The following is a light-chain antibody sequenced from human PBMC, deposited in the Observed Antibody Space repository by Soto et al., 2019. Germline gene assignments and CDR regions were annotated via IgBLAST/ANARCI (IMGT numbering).Light chain of an antibody. CDR1: QTINNL. CDR3: QQYSSYPSLT. Sequence: DIQMTQSPSTPSASVGDRVSITCRASQTINNLMAWYQQKPGQAPKLLIYKASNLETGVPSRFSGSGSGTEFTLTISSLQPDDFATYYCQQYSSYPSLTFGGGTKVDIK. J-gene: IGKJ4*01. CDR2: KAS. V-gene: IGKV1-5*03.